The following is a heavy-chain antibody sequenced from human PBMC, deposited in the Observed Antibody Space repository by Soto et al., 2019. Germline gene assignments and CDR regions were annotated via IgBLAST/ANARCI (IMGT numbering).Heavy chain of an antibody. CDR3: ARDAVTYYDILTGYYGHFDY. CDR2: IYYSGST. Sequence: SETLSLTSTVSGGSISSGGYYWSWIRQHPGKGLEWIGYIYYSGSTYYNPSLKSRVTISVDTSKNQFSLKLSSVTAADTAVYYCARDAVTYYDILTGYYGHFDYWGQGTLVTVSS. V-gene: IGHV4-31*03. CDR1: GGSISSGGYY. D-gene: IGHD3-9*01. J-gene: IGHJ4*02.